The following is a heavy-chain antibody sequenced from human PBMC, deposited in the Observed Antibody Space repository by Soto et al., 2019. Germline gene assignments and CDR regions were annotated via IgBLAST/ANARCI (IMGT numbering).Heavy chain of an antibody. Sequence: ASVKVSCKASGYTFTSYYMHWVRQAPGQGLEWMGIINPSGGSTSYAQKFQGRVTMTRDTSTSTVYMELSSLRSEDTAVYYCARTPLPVDSSGYFDYWGQGTLVTVSS. J-gene: IGHJ4*02. V-gene: IGHV1-46*01. CDR2: INPSGGST. CDR1: GYTFTSYY. CDR3: ARTPLPVDSSGYFDY. D-gene: IGHD3-22*01.